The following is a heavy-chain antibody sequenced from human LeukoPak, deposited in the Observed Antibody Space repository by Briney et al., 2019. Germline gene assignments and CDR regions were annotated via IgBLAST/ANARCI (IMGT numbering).Heavy chain of an antibody. Sequence: SETLSLTCAVYGWSFNDYYWNWVRQPPGKGLEWIGEINARGDTNYNPSLKSRVTISVDSSKNQFSLTLTSMIAADTAIYYCARGQVPAARGYNWFDPWGQGTLVTVPS. J-gene: IGHJ5*02. CDR3: ARGQVPAARGYNWFDP. D-gene: IGHD2-2*01. CDR1: GWSFNDYY. V-gene: IGHV4-34*01. CDR2: INARGDT.